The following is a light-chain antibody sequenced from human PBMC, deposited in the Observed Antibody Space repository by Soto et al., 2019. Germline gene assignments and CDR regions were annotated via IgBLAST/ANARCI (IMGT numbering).Light chain of an antibody. V-gene: IGKV3-15*01. J-gene: IGKJ1*01. CDR1: QSVSSN. Sequence: EIVMTQSPATLSVSPGERATLSCRASQSVSSNLAWYQQKPGQAPRLLIYGASTRATGIPARFSGSGSGTELTLTINSLQSEDFAVYYCQQYNNWPPGTFGRGTKVEIK. CDR3: QQYNNWPPGT. CDR2: GAS.